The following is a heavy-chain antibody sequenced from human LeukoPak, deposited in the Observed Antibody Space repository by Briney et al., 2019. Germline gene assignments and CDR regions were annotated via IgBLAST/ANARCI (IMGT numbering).Heavy chain of an antibody. CDR3: VKVMAEYQLLSGPDY. Sequence: LKFRGYAVHWKHKAPGKGLEYVSAISSNGGSTYYADSVKGRFTISRDNSKNTLYLQMSSLRAEDTAVYYCVKVMAEYQLLSGPDYWGQGILVTV. V-gene: IGHV3-64D*06. CDR2: ISSNGGST. CDR1: LKFRGYA. D-gene: IGHD2-2*01. J-gene: IGHJ4*02.